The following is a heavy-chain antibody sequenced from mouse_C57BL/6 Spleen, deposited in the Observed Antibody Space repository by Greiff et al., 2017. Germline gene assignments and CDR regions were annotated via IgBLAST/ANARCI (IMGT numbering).Heavy chain of an antibody. J-gene: IGHJ3*01. Sequence: EVQVVESGPGLVKPSQSLSLTCSVTGYSITSGYYWNWIRQFPGNKLEWMGYISYDGSNNYNPSLKNRISITRDTSKNQFFLKLNSVTTEDTATYYCARLKGNWDGAYWGQGTLVTVSA. D-gene: IGHD4-1*01. CDR1: GYSITSGYY. CDR2: ISYDGSN. V-gene: IGHV3-6*01. CDR3: ARLKGNWDGAY.